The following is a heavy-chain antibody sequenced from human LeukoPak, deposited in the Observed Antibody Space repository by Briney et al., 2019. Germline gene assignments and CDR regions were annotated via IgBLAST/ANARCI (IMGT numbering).Heavy chain of an antibody. J-gene: IGHJ5*02. D-gene: IGHD2-15*01. V-gene: IGHV1-8*01. CDR1: EYTFTSYD. CDR2: MNPNSGNT. Sequence: ASVKVSCKASEYTFTSYDINWVRQATGQGLEWMVWMNPNSGNTVYAQKFQGRVTMTRDTSISTAYMELSSLRSEDTAMYYCARKNYCSGGSCYSRGWFDPWGQGTLVTVSS. CDR3: ARKNYCSGGSCYSRGWFDP.